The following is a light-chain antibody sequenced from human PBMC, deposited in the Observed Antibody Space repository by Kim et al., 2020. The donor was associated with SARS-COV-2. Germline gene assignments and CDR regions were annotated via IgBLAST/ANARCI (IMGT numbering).Light chain of an antibody. J-gene: IGLJ2*01. Sequence: PGQSITISCTGTSSDVGAYNYVSWYQQHPGKAPKLMIYDVTNRPSGVSDRFSGSKSGNTASLTISGLQAEDEADYYCSSYASGGILFGGGTQLTVL. V-gene: IGLV2-14*03. CDR3: SSYASGGIL. CDR1: SSDVGAYNY. CDR2: DVT.